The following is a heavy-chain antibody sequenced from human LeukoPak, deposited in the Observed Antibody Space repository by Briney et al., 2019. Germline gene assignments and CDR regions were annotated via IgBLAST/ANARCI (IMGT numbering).Heavy chain of an antibody. CDR1: GYTFTGYY. Sequence: ASVKVSCKASGYTFTGYYMHWVRQAPGQGLEWMGWINPNSGGTNYAQKFQGRVTMTRDTSISTAYMELSRLRSDDTAVYYCARSKVDSRGYYPICYWGQGTLVTVSS. D-gene: IGHD3-22*01. CDR3: ARSKVDSRGYYPICY. J-gene: IGHJ4*02. V-gene: IGHV1-2*02. CDR2: INPNSGGT.